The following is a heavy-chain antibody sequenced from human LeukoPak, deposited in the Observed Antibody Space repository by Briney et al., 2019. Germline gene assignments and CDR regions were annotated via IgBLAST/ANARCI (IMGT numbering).Heavy chain of an antibody. Sequence: GGSLRLSCTASGFIFYTYAMNWVRKAPGKGMEWVSYISRSGDTTLYADSVKGRFTISRDNAKNSLYLQMSSLRGEDTAVYYCVRSLFDRLMRDWGQGTLVTVSS. V-gene: IGHV3-48*04. D-gene: IGHD2-8*01. CDR2: ISRSGDTT. J-gene: IGHJ4*02. CDR3: VRSLFDRLMRD. CDR1: GFIFYTYA.